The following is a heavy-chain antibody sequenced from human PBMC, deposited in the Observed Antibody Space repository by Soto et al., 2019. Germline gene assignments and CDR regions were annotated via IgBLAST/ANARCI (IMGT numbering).Heavy chain of an antibody. CDR2: ISGSGGST. D-gene: IGHD3-3*01. Sequence: PGGSLRLSCAASGFTFSSYAMSWVRQAPGKGLEWVSAISGSGGSTYYADSVKGRFTISRDNSKNTLYLQMNSLRAEDAAVYYCAKDRYGLEWLLYPLDYWGQGTLVTVSS. CDR3: AKDRYGLEWLLYPLDY. J-gene: IGHJ4*02. V-gene: IGHV3-23*01. CDR1: GFTFSSYA.